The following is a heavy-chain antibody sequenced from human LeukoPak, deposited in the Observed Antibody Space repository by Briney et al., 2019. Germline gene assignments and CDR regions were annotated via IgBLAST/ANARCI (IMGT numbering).Heavy chain of an antibody. CDR2: IKQDGSEK. D-gene: IGHD4-17*01. J-gene: IGHJ5*02. CDR3: AREFPDDYGDWFDP. V-gene: IGHV3-7*01. CDR1: GFTFSSSA. Sequence: PGGSLRLSCAASGFTFSSSAMSWVRQAPGKGLEWVANIKQDGSEKYYVDPVKGRFTISRDNAKNSLYLQMNSLRAEDTAVYYCAREFPDDYGDWFDPWGQGTLVTVSS.